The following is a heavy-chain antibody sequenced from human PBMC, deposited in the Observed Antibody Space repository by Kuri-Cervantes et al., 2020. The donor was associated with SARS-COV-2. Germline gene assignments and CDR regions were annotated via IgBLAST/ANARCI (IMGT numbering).Heavy chain of an antibody. Sequence: GESLKISCSASGFTFSSYAMSWVRQAPGKGLEWVSAISGSGGSTYYADSVKGRFTISRDNAKNTLYLQMNSLRTEDTALYYCAKSFGWASIFGVVRSGFDYWGQGPLVTVSS. CDR1: GFTFSSYA. D-gene: IGHD3-3*01. V-gene: IGHV3-23*01. CDR3: AKSFGWASIFGVVRSGFDY. CDR2: ISGSGGST. J-gene: IGHJ4*02.